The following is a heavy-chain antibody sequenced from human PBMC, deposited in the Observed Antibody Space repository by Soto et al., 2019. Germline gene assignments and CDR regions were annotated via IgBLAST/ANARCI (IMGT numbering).Heavy chain of an antibody. D-gene: IGHD6-19*01. CDR2: IDPSDSYT. Sequence: GESLKISCKGSGYSFTSYWISWVRQMPGKGLEWMGRIDPSDSYTNYSPSFQGHVTISADKSISTAYLQWSSLKASDTAMYYCARPIQQWLVDLDGMDVWGQGTTVTVSS. CDR1: GYSFTSYW. V-gene: IGHV5-10-1*01. CDR3: ARPIQQWLVDLDGMDV. J-gene: IGHJ6*02.